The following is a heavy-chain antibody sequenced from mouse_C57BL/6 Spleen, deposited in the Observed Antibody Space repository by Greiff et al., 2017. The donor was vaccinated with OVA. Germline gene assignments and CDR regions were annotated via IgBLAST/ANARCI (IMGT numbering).Heavy chain of an antibody. CDR1: GYAFSSSW. D-gene: IGHD2-3*01. V-gene: IGHV1-82*01. J-gene: IGHJ2*01. Sequence: VQRVESGPELVKPGASVKISCKASGYAFSSSWMNWVKQRPGTGLEWIGRIYPGDGDTNYNGKFKGKATLTADKSSSTAYMQLSSLTSEDSAVYFCARSGDGYYYYCDYWGQGTTLTVAS. CDR3: ARSGDGYYYYCDY. CDR2: IYPGDGDT.